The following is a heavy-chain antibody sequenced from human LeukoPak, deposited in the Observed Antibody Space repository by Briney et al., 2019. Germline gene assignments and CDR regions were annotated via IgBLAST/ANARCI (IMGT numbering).Heavy chain of an antibody. J-gene: IGHJ4*02. D-gene: IGHD4-17*01. V-gene: IGHV3-23*01. Sequence: PGRSLRLSCAASGFTFSSYSMNWVRQAPGKGLEWVSSISSSGGSTYYVDSVKGRFTISRDNSKNTLYLQMNSLRAEDTAVYYCAESPMTRVTTGGFDFWGQGTLVTVSS. CDR2: ISSSGGST. CDR3: AESPMTRVTTGGFDF. CDR1: GFTFSSYS.